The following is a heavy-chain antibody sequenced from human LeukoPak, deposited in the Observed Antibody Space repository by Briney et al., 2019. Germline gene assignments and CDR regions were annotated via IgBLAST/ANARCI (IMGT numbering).Heavy chain of an antibody. J-gene: IGHJ4*02. CDR2: IYYSGRT. CDR3: ARLDALRGFDY. CDR1: GGSFSISSYY. D-gene: IGHD3-10*01. V-gene: IGHV4-39*01. Sequence: PSETLSLTCTVSGGSFSISSYYWGWIRQPPGKVLEWIGSIYYSGRTYYNPSLRSRVSISIDTSKNQFSLKLSFVTAADTAVYYCARLDALRGFDYWGQGTLVTVS.